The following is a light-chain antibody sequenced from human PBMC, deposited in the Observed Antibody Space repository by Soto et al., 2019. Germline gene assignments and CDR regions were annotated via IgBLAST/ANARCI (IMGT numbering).Light chain of an antibody. CDR3: AAWDDSLNGVV. CDR2: TDY. CDR1: SSNIGSNT. V-gene: IGLV1-44*01. J-gene: IGLJ2*01. Sequence: QAVVTQSPSASGTPGQRVTISCSGSSSNIGSNTVNWYQQLPGTAPKLLIYTDYQRPSGVPDRFSGSKSGTSASLAISGLQSEDEADYYCAAWDDSLNGVVFGGGTQLTVL.